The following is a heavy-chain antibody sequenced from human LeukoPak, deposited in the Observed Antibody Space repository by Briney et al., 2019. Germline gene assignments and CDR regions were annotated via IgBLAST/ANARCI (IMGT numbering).Heavy chain of an antibody. CDR3: ARDLEEIAGDYYDSSGYKY. J-gene: IGHJ4*02. CDR1: GFTFSSYG. V-gene: IGHV3-33*01. Sequence: GRSLRLSCAASGFTFSSYGMHWVRQAPGKGLEWVAVIWYGGSNKYYADSVKGRFTISRDNSKNTLYLQMNSLRAEDTAVYYCARDLEEIAGDYYDSSGYKYWGQGTLVTVSS. CDR2: IWYGGSNK. D-gene: IGHD3-22*01.